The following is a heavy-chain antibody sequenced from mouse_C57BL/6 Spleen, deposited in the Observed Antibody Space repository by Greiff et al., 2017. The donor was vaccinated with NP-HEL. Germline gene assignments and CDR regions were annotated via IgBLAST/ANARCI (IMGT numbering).Heavy chain of an antibody. Sequence: QVQLKQSGAELVKPGASVKLSCKASGYTFTSYWMHWVKQRPGQGLEWIGMIHPNSGSTNYNEKFKSKATLTVDKSSSTAYMQLSSLTSEDSAVYYCAREGEYGPEYFDVWGTGTTVTVSS. CDR2: IHPNSGST. J-gene: IGHJ1*03. D-gene: IGHD1-1*01. V-gene: IGHV1-64*01. CDR3: AREGEYGPEYFDV. CDR1: GYTFTSYW.